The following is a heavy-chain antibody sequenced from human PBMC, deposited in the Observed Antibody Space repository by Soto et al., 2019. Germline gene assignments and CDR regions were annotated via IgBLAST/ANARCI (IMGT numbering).Heavy chain of an antibody. J-gene: IGHJ5*02. CDR3: ARYESSADSFDL. V-gene: IGHV4-59*01. Sequence: PSETLSLTCTVSGGSISPYYWSWIRQPPGKGLEWIGYSYYSGSTKNNPSLKSRVTISVDTSKNQFSLKLSSVTAADTAVYCCARYESSADSFDLWGQGALVTVSS. CDR1: GGSISPYY. D-gene: IGHD3-22*01. CDR2: SYYSGST.